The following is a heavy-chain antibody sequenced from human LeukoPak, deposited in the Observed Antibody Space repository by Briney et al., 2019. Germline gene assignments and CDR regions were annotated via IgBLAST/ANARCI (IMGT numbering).Heavy chain of an antibody. D-gene: IGHD6-6*01. CDR1: GFTFSNAW. Sequence: GGSLRLSCAASGFTFSNAWMSRVRQAPGKGLEWVGRIKSKTDGGTTDYAAPVKGRFTISRDDSKNTLYLQMNSLRAEDTAVYYCARGGYYSSSSLFVDYWGQGTLVTVSS. CDR3: ARGGYYSSSSLFVDY. J-gene: IGHJ4*02. CDR2: IKSKTDGGTT. V-gene: IGHV3-15*01.